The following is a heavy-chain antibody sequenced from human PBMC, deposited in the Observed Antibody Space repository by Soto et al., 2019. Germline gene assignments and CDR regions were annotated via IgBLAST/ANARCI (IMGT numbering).Heavy chain of an antibody. CDR3: AVRGSYRSFDY. V-gene: IGHV3-23*01. Sequence: GGSLRLSCGASGVTFSSYAMSWVRQAPEKGLEWVSTITETGDATSYADSVKGRFTISRDNSKETLYLQMNSLRVEDTALYYSAVRGSYRSFDYWGQGTLVTVSS. D-gene: IGHD3-16*02. CDR1: GVTFSSYA. CDR2: ITETGDAT. J-gene: IGHJ4*02.